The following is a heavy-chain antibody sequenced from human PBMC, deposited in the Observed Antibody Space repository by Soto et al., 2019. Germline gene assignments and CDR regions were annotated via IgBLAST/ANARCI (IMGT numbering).Heavy chain of an antibody. CDR2: ISSSSSTI. J-gene: IGHJ4*02. D-gene: IGHD5-18*01. CDR3: ARVVPPGYSYGYGSFDY. CDR1: GFTFSSYS. Sequence: EVQLVESGGGLVQPGGSLRLSCAASGFTFSSYSMNWVRQAPGKGLEWVSYISSSSSTIYYADSVKGRFSISRDNAKNSLYLQLNSLRDEDTAVYYCARVVPPGYSYGYGSFDYWGQGTLVTVSS. V-gene: IGHV3-48*02.